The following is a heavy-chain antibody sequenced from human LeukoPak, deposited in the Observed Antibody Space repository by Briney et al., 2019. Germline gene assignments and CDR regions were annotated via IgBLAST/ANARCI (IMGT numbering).Heavy chain of an antibody. D-gene: IGHD3-10*01. CDR1: GDSISSYY. CDR3: ARDGSRVGGNAFDI. CDR2: ICYSGST. V-gene: IGHV4-59*01. Sequence: SETLSLTCTVSGDSISSYYWSWIRQPPGKGLEWIGYICYSGSTNHNPSLKSRVTISVDTSKNQFSLKLSSVTAADTAVYYCARDGSRVGGNAFDIWGQGTMVTVSS. J-gene: IGHJ3*02.